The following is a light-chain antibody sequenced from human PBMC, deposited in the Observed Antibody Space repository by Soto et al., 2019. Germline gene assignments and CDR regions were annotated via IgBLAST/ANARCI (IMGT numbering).Light chain of an antibody. CDR1: QSIRNNY. CDR2: VAS. J-gene: IGKJ1*01. Sequence: EIVLTQSPGTLSLSPGERATLSCRASQSIRNNYLAWYQQKPGQAPRLLIYVASSRATGIPDRFSGSGSGTDFTLTISRLEPEDFAVYYCQQYGNSPLTFGQGTKVEIK. CDR3: QQYGNSPLT. V-gene: IGKV3-20*01.